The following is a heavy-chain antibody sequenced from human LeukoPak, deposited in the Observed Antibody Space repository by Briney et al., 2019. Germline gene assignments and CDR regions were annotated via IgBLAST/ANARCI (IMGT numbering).Heavy chain of an antibody. J-gene: IGHJ4*02. V-gene: IGHV3-11*01. D-gene: IGHD6-19*01. Sequence: PGGSLRLSCAASGFTFSDYYMSWIRQAPGKGLEWVSYISSSGSTIYYADSVKGRFTISRDNSKNTLYLQMNSLRAEDTAVYYCAKEGIAVAGHVDYWGQGTLVTVSS. CDR2: ISSSGSTI. CDR1: GFTFSDYY. CDR3: AKEGIAVAGHVDY.